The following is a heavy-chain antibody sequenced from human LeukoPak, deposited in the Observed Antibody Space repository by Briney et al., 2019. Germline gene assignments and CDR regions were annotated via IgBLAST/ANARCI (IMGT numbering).Heavy chain of an antibody. CDR3: ARDSGGARYFDC. CDR2: INHSGST. V-gene: IGHV4-34*01. D-gene: IGHD1-26*01. J-gene: IGHJ4*02. Sequence: SETLSLTCAVYGGSFSGYYWSWIRQPPGKGLEWIGEINHSGSTNYNPSLKSRVTISVDTSKNQLSLKLSSVTAADTAVYYCARDSGGARYFDCWGQGTLVTVSS. CDR1: GGSFSGYY.